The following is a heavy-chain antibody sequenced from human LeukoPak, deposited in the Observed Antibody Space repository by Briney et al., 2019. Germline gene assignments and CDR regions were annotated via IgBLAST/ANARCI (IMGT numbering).Heavy chain of an antibody. J-gene: IGHJ3*02. CDR3: ARWYWDAFDI. D-gene: IGHD2-15*01. V-gene: IGHV3-30*03. Sequence: GGSLRLSCAASGFTLSTYGMHWVRQAPGKGLEWVSFISYNGRNEYYGDSVKGRFTISRDNSKNTLYLQMNSLRAEDTAVYYCARWYWDAFDIWGQGTMVTVSS. CDR1: GFTLSTYG. CDR2: ISYNGRNE.